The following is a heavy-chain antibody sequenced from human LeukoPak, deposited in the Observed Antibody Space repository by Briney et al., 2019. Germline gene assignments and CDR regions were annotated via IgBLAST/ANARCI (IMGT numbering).Heavy chain of an antibody. Sequence: GGSLRLSCATSGFTFTTYWMTWVRQAPGKGLEWVANIKQDGGEKYYVDSVKGRFTISRDNAQNSLYLQMDSLRADDTAVYYCARIAATIYGYWGQGTLVTVSS. CDR2: IKQDGGEK. J-gene: IGHJ4*02. CDR3: ARIAATIYGY. CDR1: GFTFTTYW. D-gene: IGHD5-12*01. V-gene: IGHV3-7*04.